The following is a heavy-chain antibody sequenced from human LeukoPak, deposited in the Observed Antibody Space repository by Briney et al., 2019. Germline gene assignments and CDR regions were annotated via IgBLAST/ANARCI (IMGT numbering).Heavy chain of an antibody. D-gene: IGHD3-22*01. CDR1: GFTFEDHA. J-gene: IGHJ4*02. CDR3: ARDFSNGYFRHFDF. V-gene: IGHV3-9*01. Sequence: GRSLRLSCVTSGFTFEDHAMHWVRQGPGKGLEWLAGISWKSNNIIYADSVRGRVTISRDNAKNSLFLQMNSLGVEDTALYYCARDFSNGYFRHFDFRGRGTQVTVSS. CDR2: ISWKSNNI.